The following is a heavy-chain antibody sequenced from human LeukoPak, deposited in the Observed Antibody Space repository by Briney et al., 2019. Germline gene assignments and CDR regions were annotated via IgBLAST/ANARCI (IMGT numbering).Heavy chain of an antibody. CDR1: GGTFSSYA. V-gene: IGHV1-69*04. CDR2: IIPILGIA. Sequence: GASVKVSCKASGGTFSSYAISWVRQAPGQGLEWMGRIIPILGIANYAQKFQGRVTITADKSTSTAYMELSSLRSEDTAVYYCARERRIVVVVAARDQDAFDIWGQGTMVTVSS. D-gene: IGHD2-15*01. CDR3: ARERRIVVVVAARDQDAFDI. J-gene: IGHJ3*02.